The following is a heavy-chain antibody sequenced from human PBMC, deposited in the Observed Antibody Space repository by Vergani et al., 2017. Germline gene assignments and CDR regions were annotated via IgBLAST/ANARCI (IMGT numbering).Heavy chain of an antibody. CDR2: ISSSGSTI. J-gene: IGHJ6*03. D-gene: IGHD1-1*01. CDR1: GFIFSDHY. CDR3: ARDFLTRVTTLDYYYMGV. V-gene: IGHV3-11*04. Sequence: QVQLVESGGGLVKPGGSLRLSCVASGFIFSDHYMSWIRQAPGKGLEWVSYISSSGSTIYYADSVKGRFTISRDNSKNTLYLEMNALRAEDTAVYYCARDFLTRVTTLDYYYMGVWGKGTTVTVSS.